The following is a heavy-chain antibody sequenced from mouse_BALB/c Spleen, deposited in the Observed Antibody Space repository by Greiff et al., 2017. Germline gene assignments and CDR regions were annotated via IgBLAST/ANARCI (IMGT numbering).Heavy chain of an antibody. CDR2: IWAGGST. CDR1: GFSLTSYG. Sequence: VQLQESGPGLVAPSQSLSITCTVSGFSLTSYGVHWVRQPPGKGLEWLGVIWAGGSTNYNSALMSRLSISKDNSKSQVFLKMNSLQTDDTAMYYCARDHYYGSSYSYWYFDVWGAGTTVTVSS. V-gene: IGHV2-9*02. D-gene: IGHD1-1*01. J-gene: IGHJ1*01. CDR3: ARDHYYGSSYSYWYFDV.